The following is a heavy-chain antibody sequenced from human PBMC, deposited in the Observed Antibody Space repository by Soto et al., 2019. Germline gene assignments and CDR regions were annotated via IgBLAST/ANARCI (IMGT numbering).Heavy chain of an antibody. V-gene: IGHV4-59*01. CDR2: IYYSGST. CDR3: ARYTYCSSTSCYTRGFDY. Sequence: NPSETLSLTCTVSGGSISSYYWSWIRQPPGKGLEWIGYIYYSGSTNYNPSLKSRVTISVDTSKNQFSLKLSSVTAADTAVYYCARYTYCSSTSCYTRGFDYWGQGTLVTVSS. D-gene: IGHD2-2*02. CDR1: GGSISSYY. J-gene: IGHJ4*02.